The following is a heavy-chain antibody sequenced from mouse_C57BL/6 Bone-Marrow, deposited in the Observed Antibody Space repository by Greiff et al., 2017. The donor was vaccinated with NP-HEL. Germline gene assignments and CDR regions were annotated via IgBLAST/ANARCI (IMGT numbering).Heavy chain of an antibody. V-gene: IGHV5-6*01. J-gene: IGHJ3*01. CDR1: GFTFSSYG. CDR2: ISSGGSYT. D-gene: IGHD2-4*01. CDR3: ARRIYDYGAY. Sequence: VQLQQSGGDLVKPGGSLKLSCAASGFTFSSYGMSWVRQTPDKRLEWVATISSGGSYTYYPDSVKGRFTISRDNAKNTLYLQMSSLKSEDTAMYYCARRIYDYGAYWGQGTLVTVSA.